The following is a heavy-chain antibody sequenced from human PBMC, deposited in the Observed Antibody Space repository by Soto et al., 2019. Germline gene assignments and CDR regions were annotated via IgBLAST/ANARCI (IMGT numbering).Heavy chain of an antibody. Sequence: PSETLSLTCAITGDSVSSNSAGWSWVRQSPSRGLEWLGRTYYRSKWYYEYAVSVRGRITINPDTSKNQYSLQLNSVTPEDTAVYFCARGEQYSGRIFDYWGQGTLVTVSS. CDR2: TYYRSKWYY. CDR3: ARGEQYSGRIFDY. J-gene: IGHJ4*01. V-gene: IGHV6-1*01. D-gene: IGHD1-26*01. CDR1: GDSVSSNSAG.